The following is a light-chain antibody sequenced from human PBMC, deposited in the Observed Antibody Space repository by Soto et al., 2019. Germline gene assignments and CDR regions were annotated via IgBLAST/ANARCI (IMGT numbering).Light chain of an antibody. CDR1: QSVSSSY. Sequence: ETVLTQSPGNLSLSPGERATLSCRASQSVSSSYLAWYHQRPGQAPRLLIYGASRRATGIPDRFSGSGSGTDFTLTISRLEPEDFAVYYCQQYNNWPRTFGQGTKVDI. J-gene: IGKJ1*01. CDR2: GAS. V-gene: IGKV3-20*01. CDR3: QQYNNWPRT.